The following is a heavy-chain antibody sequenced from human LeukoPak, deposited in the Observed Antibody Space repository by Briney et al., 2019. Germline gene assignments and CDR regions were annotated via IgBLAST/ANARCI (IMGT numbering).Heavy chain of an antibody. Sequence: GGSLRLSCAASGFTFSSYSMNWVRQAPGQGLEWVSYITSDSTTMFYADSVKGRFTTSRDNAKNSLDLQMNSLKVEDTAVYYCATPAAGPGAEYSLYWGQGTLVIVSS. CDR1: GFTFSSYS. D-gene: IGHD6-13*01. CDR3: ATPAAGPGAEYSLY. J-gene: IGHJ1*01. CDR2: ITSDSTTM. V-gene: IGHV3-48*04.